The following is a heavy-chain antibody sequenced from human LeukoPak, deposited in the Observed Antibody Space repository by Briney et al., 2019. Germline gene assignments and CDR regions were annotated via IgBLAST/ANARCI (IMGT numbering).Heavy chain of an antibody. Sequence: ESGPTLVNPTQTLTVTCTFSGFSLSTSGMCVSWIRQPPGKALEWLALIDWGDDKFYSTSLKTRLTISKDTSKNQVVLTMTNMDPVDTATYYCARIQAYGGNSEGYYFNYWGQGTLVTVSS. CDR1: GFSLSTSGMC. CDR3: ARIQAYGGNSEGYYFNY. CDR2: IDWGDDK. J-gene: IGHJ4*02. D-gene: IGHD4-23*01. V-gene: IGHV2-70*01.